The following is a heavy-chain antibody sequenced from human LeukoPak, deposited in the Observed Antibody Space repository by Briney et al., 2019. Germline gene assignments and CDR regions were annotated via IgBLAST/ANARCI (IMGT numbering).Heavy chain of an antibody. D-gene: IGHD6-19*01. V-gene: IGHV3-23*01. CDR2: IGGSDGTT. Sequence: PGGSLRLSCVASGFTFSNYAMSWVRQAPGKGLEWVSAIGGSDGTTYYADSVKGRFTISRDNSKNTLYLQMNSLRAEDTAAYYCAKGVSGWPYYFDYWGQGTLVTVSS. CDR3: AKGVSGWPYYFDY. J-gene: IGHJ4*02. CDR1: GFTFSNYA.